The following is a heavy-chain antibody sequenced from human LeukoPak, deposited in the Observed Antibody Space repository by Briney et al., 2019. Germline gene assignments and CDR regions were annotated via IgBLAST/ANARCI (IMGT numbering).Heavy chain of an antibody. CDR3: ARDPYSSSWTKGWFDP. CDR2: ISSSSSYI. V-gene: IGHV3-21*01. Sequence: GGSLRLSCAASGLTFSSYSMNWVRQAPGKGLEWVSSISSSSSYIYYADSVKGRFTISRDNAKNSLYLQMNSLRAEDTAVYYCARDPYSSSWTKGWFDPWGQGTLVTVSS. D-gene: IGHD6-13*01. J-gene: IGHJ5*02. CDR1: GLTFSSYS.